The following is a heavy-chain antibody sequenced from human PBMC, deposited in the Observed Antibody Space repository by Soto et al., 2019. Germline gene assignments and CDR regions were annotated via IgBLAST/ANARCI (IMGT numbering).Heavy chain of an antibody. CDR2: ISGSGGST. CDR1: GFTFSSYA. CDR3: ANPQAYYYFDY. J-gene: IGHJ4*02. Sequence: GGSLRLSCAASGFTFSSYAMSWVRQAPGKGLEWVSAISGSGGSTYYADSVKGRLTISRDNSKNTLYLQMNSLRAEDTAVYYCANPQAYYYFDYWGQGTLVTVSS. D-gene: IGHD3-10*01. V-gene: IGHV3-23*01.